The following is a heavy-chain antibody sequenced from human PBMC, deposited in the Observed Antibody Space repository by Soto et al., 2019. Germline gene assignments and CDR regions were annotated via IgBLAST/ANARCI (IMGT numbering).Heavy chain of an antibody. V-gene: IGHV3-30*18. CDR3: AKVGEIAATFRQFDP. Sequence: GGSLRLSCAASGFTFSSYGMHWVRQAPGKGLEWVAVISYDGSNKYYADSVKGRFTISRDNSKNTLYLQMNSLRAEDTAVYYCAKVGEIAATFRQFDPWGQGTLVTVSS. J-gene: IGHJ5*02. D-gene: IGHD6-13*01. CDR2: ISYDGSNK. CDR1: GFTFSSYG.